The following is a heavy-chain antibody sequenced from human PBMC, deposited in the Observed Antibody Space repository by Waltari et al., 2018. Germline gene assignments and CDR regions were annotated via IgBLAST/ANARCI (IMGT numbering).Heavy chain of an antibody. CDR2: INHSGST. J-gene: IGHJ4*02. V-gene: IGHV4-34*01. Sequence: QVQLQQWGAGLLKPSETLSLTCAVYGGSFSGYYWSWIRQPPGKGLEWIGEINHSGSTNYNPSLKSRVTISVDTSKNQFSLKLSSVTAADTAVYCCARARRVVVAATRLDYWGQGTLVTVSS. CDR1: GGSFSGYY. D-gene: IGHD2-15*01. CDR3: ARARRVVVAATRLDY.